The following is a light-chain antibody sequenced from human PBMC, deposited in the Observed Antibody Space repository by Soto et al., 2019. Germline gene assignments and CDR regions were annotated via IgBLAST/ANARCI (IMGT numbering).Light chain of an antibody. V-gene: IGLV2-14*01. CDR3: SSCTSSSTLDV. CDR2: DVS. J-gene: IGLJ1*01. CDR1: SSDVGAYNY. Sequence: QSALTQPASVSGSPGQSITISCTGTSSDVGAYNYVSWYQQHPGKAPKLMIYDVSNRPSGVSNRFSGSKSGSTASLTISGLQAEDEADYYCSSCTSSSTLDVFGTGTKVTVL.